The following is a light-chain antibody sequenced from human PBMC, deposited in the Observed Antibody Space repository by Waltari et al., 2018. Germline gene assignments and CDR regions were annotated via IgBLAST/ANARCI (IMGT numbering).Light chain of an antibody. CDR1: SSNIGSTY. Sequence: QSVLTQPPSASGTPGQRVTISCSGSSSNIGSTYVYWYQQLPGTAPKLLIYRNNQRPSGVPDRFSGSKSGTSASLAISGLRSEDEADYYCAAWDDSLSGSLLFGGGTKLTVL. V-gene: IGLV1-47*01. CDR3: AAWDDSLSGSLL. J-gene: IGLJ3*02. CDR2: RNN.